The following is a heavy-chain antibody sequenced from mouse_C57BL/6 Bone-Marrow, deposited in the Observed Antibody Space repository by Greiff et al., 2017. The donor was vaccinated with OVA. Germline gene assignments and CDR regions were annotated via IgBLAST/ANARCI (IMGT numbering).Heavy chain of an antibody. V-gene: IGHV5-12*01. CDR2: ISNGGGST. CDR1: GFTFSDYY. D-gene: IGHD1-1*01. J-gene: IGHJ2*01. Sequence: EVQRVESGGGLVQPGGSLKLSCAASGFTFSDYYMYWVRQTPEKRLEWVAYISNGGGSTYYPDTVKGRFTISRDNAKNTLYLQMSRLKSEDTAMYYCARQNYYGSSYGFDYWGQGTTLTVSS. CDR3: ARQNYYGSSYGFDY.